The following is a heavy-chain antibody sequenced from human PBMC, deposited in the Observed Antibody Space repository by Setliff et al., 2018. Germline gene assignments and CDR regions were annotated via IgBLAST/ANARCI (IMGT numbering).Heavy chain of an antibody. CDR1: GASISSGNDF. V-gene: IGHV4-61*09. CDR3: ARSDDNFQYPDY. Sequence: SETLSLTCSVSGASISSGNDFWNWIRQPAGKGLEWIGNIYTNGGTDYSPSLRSRVTISLGTSKNQFSLQLTSVTAADTAIYNCARSDDNFQYPDYWGQGTLVTVSS. CDR2: IYTNGGT. D-gene: IGHD1-1*01. J-gene: IGHJ4*01.